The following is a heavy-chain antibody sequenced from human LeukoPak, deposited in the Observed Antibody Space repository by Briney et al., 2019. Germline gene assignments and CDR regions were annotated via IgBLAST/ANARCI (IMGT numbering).Heavy chain of an antibody. J-gene: IGHJ5*02. CDR3: AREYGGNSAANWFDP. D-gene: IGHD4-23*01. CDR2: IIPIFGTA. Sequence: PVKVSCKASGGTFSSYAISWVRQAPGQGLEWMGGIIPIFGTANYAQKFQGRVTITADESTSTAYMELSSLRSEDTAVYYCAREYGGNSAANWFDPWGQGTLVTVSS. CDR1: GGTFSSYA. V-gene: IGHV1-69*13.